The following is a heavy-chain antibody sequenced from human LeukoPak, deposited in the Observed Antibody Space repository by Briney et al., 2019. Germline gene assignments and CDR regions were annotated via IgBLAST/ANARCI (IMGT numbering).Heavy chain of an antibody. J-gene: IGHJ4*02. V-gene: IGHV3-7*03. CDR2: IKQDGSEK. Sequence: GGSLRLSCAASGFTFSSYWMSWVRQAPGKGLEWVANIKQDGSEKYCVDSVKGRFTISRDNAKNSLYLQMNSLRAEDTAVYYCARDPHYYDSSGYYYRLGYFDYWGQGTLVTVSS. CDR3: ARDPHYYDSSGYYYRLGYFDY. D-gene: IGHD3-22*01. CDR1: GFTFSSYW.